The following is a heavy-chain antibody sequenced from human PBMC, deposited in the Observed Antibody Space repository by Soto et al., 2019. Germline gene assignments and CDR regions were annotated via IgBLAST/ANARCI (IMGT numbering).Heavy chain of an antibody. CDR3: ARWFD. J-gene: IGHJ5*01. V-gene: IGHV4-31*02. CDR1: AGSIRNGYYF. Sequence: LSETFCLTWTVSAGSIRNGYYFVCWVRQNPGKGLEWIGHIYHSGRTYYNPSLKSRVTISVDTSKNQFSLNLSSVTAADTAVYYCARWFD. CDR2: IYHSGRT.